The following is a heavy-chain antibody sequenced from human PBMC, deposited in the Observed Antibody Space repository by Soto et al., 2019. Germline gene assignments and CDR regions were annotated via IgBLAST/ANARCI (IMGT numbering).Heavy chain of an antibody. CDR2: INHSGST. CDR3: ASGLALARSPDY. D-gene: IGHD6-13*01. V-gene: IGHV4-34*01. Sequence: SETLSLTCAVYGGSFSGYYWSWIRQPPGKGLEWIGEINHSGSTNYNPSLKSRVTISVDTSKNQFSLKLSSVTAADTAVYYCASGLALARSPDYWGQGTLVTVSS. CDR1: GGSFSGYY. J-gene: IGHJ4*02.